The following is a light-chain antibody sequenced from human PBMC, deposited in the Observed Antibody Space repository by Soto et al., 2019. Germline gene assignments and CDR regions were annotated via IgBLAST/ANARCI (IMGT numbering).Light chain of an antibody. J-gene: IGLJ1*01. CDR3: SSYTSSSTYV. CDR1: SSDVGGYNY. Sequence: QSVLTQPASVSGSPGQSITISCTGTSSDVGGYNYVSWYQHHPGKAPKLMIYEVSNRPSGVSNRFSGSKALNTASLTISGLQAEDEADYYCSSYTSSSTYVFGTGTKLTVL. CDR2: EVS. V-gene: IGLV2-14*01.